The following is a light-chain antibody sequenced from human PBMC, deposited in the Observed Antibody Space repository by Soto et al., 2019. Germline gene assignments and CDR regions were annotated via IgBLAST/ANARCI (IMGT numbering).Light chain of an antibody. CDR1: QSVSSNY. V-gene: IGKV3-20*01. Sequence: EIVLTQSPGTLSLSPGERATLSCRASQSVSSNYLAWHQQKPGQAPRLLIYAASSRATGIPDRFSGSGSETDFTLTISRLEPEDFAVYYCQQYGTSPLTFGGGTKVDIK. CDR3: QQYGTSPLT. J-gene: IGKJ4*01. CDR2: AAS.